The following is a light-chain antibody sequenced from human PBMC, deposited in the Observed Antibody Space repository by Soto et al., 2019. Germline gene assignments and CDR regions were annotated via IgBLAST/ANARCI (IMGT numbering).Light chain of an antibody. CDR2: RNN. V-gene: IGLV1-47*01. CDR1: SSNIGSNY. J-gene: IGLJ2*01. Sequence: QSVLTHPPSASGTPGQSVTISFSGSSSNIGSNYVFWYQHLPGTAPKLLMYRNNQRPSGVPDRFSGSKSGTSASLAISGLRSEDETDYYCAAWDDSLSGVVFGGGTKLTVL. CDR3: AAWDDSLSGVV.